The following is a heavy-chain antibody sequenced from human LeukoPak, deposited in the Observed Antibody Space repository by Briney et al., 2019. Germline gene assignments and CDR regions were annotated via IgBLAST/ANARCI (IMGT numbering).Heavy chain of an antibody. Sequence: PGGSLRLSCAASGFIFSNYGMSWVRQAPGKGLEWVSSISGSATSHLYAESVKGRFTISRDNAKNSLYLQMNSLRAEDTAVYYCARDSSGSVYWGQGTLVTVSS. J-gene: IGHJ4*02. CDR3: ARDSSGSVY. V-gene: IGHV3-21*01. CDR2: ISGSATSH. D-gene: IGHD3-10*01. CDR1: GFIFSNYG.